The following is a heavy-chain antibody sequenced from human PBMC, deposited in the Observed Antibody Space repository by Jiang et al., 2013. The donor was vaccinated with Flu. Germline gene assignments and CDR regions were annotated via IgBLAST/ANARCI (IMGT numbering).Heavy chain of an antibody. CDR3: ARDPVLVTMPYYYYGMDV. CDR1: GDTFNNYY. CDR2: INPSGGST. D-gene: IGHD2/OR15-2a*01. J-gene: IGHJ6*02. V-gene: IGHV1-46*02. Sequence: GAEVKKPGSSVKVSCKASGDTFNNYYIHWVRQAPGQGLEWMGIINPSGGSTNYAQKFQGRVTMTRDTSTSTVYMELSSLRSEDTAVYHCARDPVLVTMPYYYYGMDVWGQGTTVTVSS.